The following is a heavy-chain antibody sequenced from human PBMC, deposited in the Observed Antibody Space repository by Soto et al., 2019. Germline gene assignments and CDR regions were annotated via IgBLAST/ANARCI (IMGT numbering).Heavy chain of an antibody. J-gene: IGHJ4*02. CDR1: GGSISSYY. CDR2: IYYSGST. Sequence: SETLSLTCTVSGGSISSYYWSWIRQPPGKGLEWIGYIYYSGSTNYNPSLKSRVTISVDTSKNQFSMKVTSVTAADTAVYYCARSYYDSIVLAVAPRGKGTLVTVP. CDR3: ARSYYDSIVLAVAP. V-gene: IGHV4-59*08. D-gene: IGHD3-22*01.